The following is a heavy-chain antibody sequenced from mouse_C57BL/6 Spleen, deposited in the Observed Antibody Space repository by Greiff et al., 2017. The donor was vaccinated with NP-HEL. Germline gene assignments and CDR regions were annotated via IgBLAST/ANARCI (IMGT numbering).Heavy chain of an antibody. D-gene: IGHD3-2*02. Sequence: VQLQQPGAELVMPGASVKLSCKASGYTFTSYWMHWVKQRPGQGLAWIGEIDPSDSYTNYNQKFKGKSTLTVDKSSSTAYMQLSSLTSEDSAVYYCARRDSSGYIYAMDYWGQGTSVTVSS. J-gene: IGHJ4*01. V-gene: IGHV1-69*01. CDR3: ARRDSSGYIYAMDY. CDR2: IDPSDSYT. CDR1: GYTFTSYW.